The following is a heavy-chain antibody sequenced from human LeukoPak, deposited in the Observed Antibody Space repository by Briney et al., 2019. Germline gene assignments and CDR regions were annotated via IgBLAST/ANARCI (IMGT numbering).Heavy chain of an antibody. CDR2: INWNGGST. CDR3: ARVRGGGYIVVVPAALDY. J-gene: IGHJ4*02. D-gene: IGHD2-2*01. Sequence: GGSLRLSCAASGCTFDDYGMSWVRQAPGKGLEWVSGINWNGGSTGYADSVKGRFTISRDNAKNSLYLQMNSLRAEDTALYHCARVRGGGYIVVVPAALDYWGQGTLVAVSS. V-gene: IGHV3-20*01. CDR1: GCTFDDYG.